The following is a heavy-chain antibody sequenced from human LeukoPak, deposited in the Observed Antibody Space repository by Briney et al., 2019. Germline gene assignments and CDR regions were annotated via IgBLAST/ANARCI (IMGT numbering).Heavy chain of an antibody. D-gene: IGHD2-2*01. J-gene: IGHJ4*02. CDR3: AKAGYCSSTSCFV. Sequence: GGSLRLSCAASGFTVSSNYMSWVRQAPGKGLEWVSVIYSGGSTYYADSVKGRFTISRDNSKNTLYLQMNSLRAENTAVYYCAKAGYCSSTSCFVWGQGTLVTVSS. CDR2: IYSGGST. CDR1: GFTVSSNY. V-gene: IGHV3-66*01.